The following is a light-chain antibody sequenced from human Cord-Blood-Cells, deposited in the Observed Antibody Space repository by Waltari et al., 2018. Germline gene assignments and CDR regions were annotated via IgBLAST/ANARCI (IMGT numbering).Light chain of an antibody. Sequence: DIQMSQSPSPLSASVGDRVTSTCRASQGIRNDLGRYQQKPGKPPKRLIYAASSLQSWVPSRFSVSGSGTEFTLTISSLQPEDFATYYCLQHNSYPPWTFGQGTKVEIK. CDR2: AAS. J-gene: IGKJ1*01. CDR3: LQHNSYPPWT. CDR1: QGIRND. V-gene: IGKV1-17*01.